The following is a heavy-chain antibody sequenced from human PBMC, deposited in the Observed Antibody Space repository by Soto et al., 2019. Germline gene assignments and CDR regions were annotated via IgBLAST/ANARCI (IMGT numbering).Heavy chain of an antibody. CDR3: ARDQGYGSNNYGMDV. CDR1: GASVSSGSYY. V-gene: IGHV4-61*01. D-gene: IGHD2-2*01. J-gene: IGHJ6*02. Sequence: PSETLSLTCTFSGASVSSGSYYWSWIRQPPGKGLEWIGYIYYSGSTKYNPSLKSRVTISVDTSKNQFSLKLSSVTAADTAVYYCARDQGYGSNNYGMDVWGQGTTVTVSS. CDR2: IYYSGST.